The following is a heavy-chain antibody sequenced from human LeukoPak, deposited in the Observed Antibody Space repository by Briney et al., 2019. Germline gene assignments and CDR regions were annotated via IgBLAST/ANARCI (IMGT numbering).Heavy chain of an antibody. CDR1: GFTFRSHA. Sequence: GGSLRLSCVGSGFTFRSHAMSWVRQAPEKGLEFVSGIYENGGTTYYADSVKGRFSISRDNSKNTLYLQMDSLRGEDTAVYYCAKDFRIGYSAHFDYWAREPRSPSPQ. J-gene: IGHJ4*02. CDR2: IYENGGTT. D-gene: IGHD2-21*01. CDR3: AKDFRIGYSAHFDY. V-gene: IGHV3-23*01.